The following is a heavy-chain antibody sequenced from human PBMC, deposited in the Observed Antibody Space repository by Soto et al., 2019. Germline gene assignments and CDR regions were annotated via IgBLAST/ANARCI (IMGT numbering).Heavy chain of an antibody. D-gene: IGHD5-12*01. CDR1: GFSLSNARMG. J-gene: IGHJ6*02. CDR3: ARIRGDIVATTVYYYYGMDV. CDR2: IFSNDEK. Sequence: QVTLKESGPVLVKPTETLTLTCTVSGFSLSNARMGVSWIRQPPGKAPEWLAHIFSNDEKSYSTSLKSRLTISKDTSKSQVVLTMTNMDPVDTATYYCARIRGDIVATTVYYYYGMDVWGQGTTVTVSS. V-gene: IGHV2-26*01.